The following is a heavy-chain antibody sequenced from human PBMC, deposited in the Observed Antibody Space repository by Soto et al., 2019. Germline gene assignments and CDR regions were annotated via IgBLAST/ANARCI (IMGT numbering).Heavy chain of an antibody. Sequence: NPSETLSLTCTVSGGSISSGDYFWSWIRQTPGKGLEWIGYIYYSGITYYNPSLRSRVTISVDTSNNQFSLKVISVTAADSAVYYCARDRSQMQRTYYYGTDVSGQGTTLTVSS. V-gene: IGHV4-30-4*01. D-gene: IGHD6-25*01. CDR3: ARDRSQMQRTYYYGTDV. CDR1: GGSISSGDYF. CDR2: IYYSGIT. J-gene: IGHJ6*02.